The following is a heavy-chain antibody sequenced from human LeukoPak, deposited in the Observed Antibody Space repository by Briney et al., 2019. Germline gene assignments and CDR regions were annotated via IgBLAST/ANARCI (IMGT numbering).Heavy chain of an antibody. CDR3: TRRGYYYMDV. Sequence: GGSLRLSCAASGFTVSSNYMSWVRQAPGKGLEWVSVIYSGGSTYYADSVKGRFTISRDNSKNTLYLQMNSLKTEDTAVYYCTRRGYYYMDVWGKGTTVTVSS. J-gene: IGHJ6*03. CDR1: GFTVSSNY. V-gene: IGHV3-53*01. CDR2: IYSGGST.